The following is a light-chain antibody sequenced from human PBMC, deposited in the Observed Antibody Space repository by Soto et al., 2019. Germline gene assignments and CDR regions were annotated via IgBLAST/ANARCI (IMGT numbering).Light chain of an antibody. V-gene: IGLV2-14*03. Sequence: QSALAQPASVSGSPGQSITISCTGTSSDVGGYNYVSWYQQHPGKAPKLMIYEVSRRPSGVSNRFSGSKSGNTASLTISGLQADDEAHYYCSSYVIGSTPWVFGGGTKLTVL. CDR1: SSDVGGYNY. J-gene: IGLJ3*02. CDR2: EVS. CDR3: SSYVIGSTPWV.